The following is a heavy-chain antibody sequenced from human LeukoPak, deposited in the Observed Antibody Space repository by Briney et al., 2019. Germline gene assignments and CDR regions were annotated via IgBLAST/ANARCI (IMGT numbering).Heavy chain of an antibody. D-gene: IGHD6-6*01. CDR2: INTKTGGT. Sequence: ASVKVSHMPSCSKYTTFCRHWGRAAPGQGPEWMGWINTKTGGTYYAQGFQGRVTMTRETAISTAYMEQSSLTSDDTAMYYCVRGPESGIAARYIWWGEGTLVNVSS. CDR1: CSKYTTFC. CDR3: VRGPESGIAARYIW. J-gene: IGHJ4*02. V-gene: IGHV1-2*02.